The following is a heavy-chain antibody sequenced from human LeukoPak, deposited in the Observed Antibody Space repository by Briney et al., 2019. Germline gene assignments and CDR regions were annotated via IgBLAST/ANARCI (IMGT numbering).Heavy chain of an antibody. CDR2: FHHTGGN. D-gene: IGHD3-22*01. J-gene: IGHJ4*01. V-gene: IGHV4-38-2*02. Sequence: SKTLSLTCTVSGYSIFSGYYWGWIRQAPGKGLEWIGSFHHTGGNHYNPPLQSRVTISVDTTGNELSLEMSSVTAADTAVYYCGAYDSSGRLDFWGHGTRVTVSS. CDR3: GAYDSSGRLDF. CDR1: GYSIFSGYY.